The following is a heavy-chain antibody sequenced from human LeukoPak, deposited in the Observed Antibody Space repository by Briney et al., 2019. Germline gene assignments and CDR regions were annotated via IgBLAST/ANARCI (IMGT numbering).Heavy chain of an antibody. CDR3: ARVAGSGSYHNVFSASDY. CDR1: GYTFTGYY. V-gene: IGHV1-2*02. J-gene: IGHJ4*02. D-gene: IGHD3-10*01. CDR2: INPNSGGT. Sequence: ASVKVSCKASGYTFTGYYMHWVRQAPGQGLEWMGWINPNSGGTNCAQKFQGRVTMTRDTSISTAYMELSRLRSDDTAVYYCARVAGSGSYHNVFSASDYWGQGTLVTVSS.